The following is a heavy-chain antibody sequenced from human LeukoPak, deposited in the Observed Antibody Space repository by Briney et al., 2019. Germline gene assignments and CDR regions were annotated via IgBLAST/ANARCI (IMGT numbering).Heavy chain of an antibody. J-gene: IGHJ3*02. CDR1: GFTFDDYA. D-gene: IGHD1-26*01. V-gene: IGHV3-43*02. Sequence: GRSLRLSCAASGFTFDDYAMHWVRQAPGKGLEWVSLISGDGGSTYYADSVKGRFTISRDNSKNSLYLQMNSLRTEDTALYYCAKDKYSGSYQDAFDIWGQGTMVTVSS. CDR2: ISGDGGST. CDR3: AKDKYSGSYQDAFDI.